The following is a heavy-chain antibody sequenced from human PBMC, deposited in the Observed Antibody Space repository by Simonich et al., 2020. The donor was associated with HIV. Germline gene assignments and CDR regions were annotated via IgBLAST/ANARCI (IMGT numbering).Heavy chain of an antibody. Sequence: QVQLVQSGGEVKKPGASVKVSCKASGYTFTNYAINWGRQAPGQGLEWIGWFRTYPGNTTYAQNLQGRVTMTTDTSARTAYMELRSLRSDDTAVYYCARGGNWFDYWGQGTLVTVSS. J-gene: IGHJ4*02. V-gene: IGHV1-18*01. CDR2: FRTYPGNT. D-gene: IGHD1-1*01. CDR3: ARGGNWFDY. CDR1: GYTFTNYA.